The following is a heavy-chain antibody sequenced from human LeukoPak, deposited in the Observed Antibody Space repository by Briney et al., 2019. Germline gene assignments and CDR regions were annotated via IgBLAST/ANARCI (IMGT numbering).Heavy chain of an antibody. Sequence: SVKVSCKASGGTSSSYAISWVRQAPGQGLEWMGGIIPIFGTANYAQKFQGRVTITADESTSTAYMELSSLRSEDTAVYYCARDRLDYGERGLFDYWGQGTLVTVSS. CDR2: IIPIFGTA. CDR1: GGTSSSYA. V-gene: IGHV1-69*13. CDR3: ARDRLDYGERGLFDY. J-gene: IGHJ4*02. D-gene: IGHD4-17*01.